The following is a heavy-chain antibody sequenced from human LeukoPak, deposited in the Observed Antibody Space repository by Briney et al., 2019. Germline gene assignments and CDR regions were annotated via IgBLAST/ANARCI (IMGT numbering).Heavy chain of an antibody. CDR3: ARGHPYYDFWSGYYPYYYYYYMDV. J-gene: IGHJ6*03. V-gene: IGHV1-8*02. CDR2: MNPNSGNT. CDR1: GYTFTGYY. Sequence: HEASVKVSCKASGYTFTGYYMHWVRQAPGQGLEWMGWMNPNSGNTGYAQKFQGRVTMTRNTSISTAYMELSSLRSEDTAVYYCARGHPYYDFWSGYYPYYYYYYMDVWGKGTTVTVSS. D-gene: IGHD3-3*01.